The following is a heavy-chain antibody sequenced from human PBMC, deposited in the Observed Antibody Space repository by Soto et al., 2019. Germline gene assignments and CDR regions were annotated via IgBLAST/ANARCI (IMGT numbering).Heavy chain of an antibody. V-gene: IGHV3-30*18. D-gene: IGHD3-10*01. CDR2: ISYDGSNK. CDR3: AKGHFPLWFGELVGGYYFDY. Sequence: GGSLRLSCAASGFTFSSYGMHWVRQAPGKGLEWVAVISYDGSNKYYADSVKGRFTISRDNSKNTLYLQMNSLRAEDTAVYYCAKGHFPLWFGELVGGYYFDYWGQGTLVTVSS. CDR1: GFTFSSYG. J-gene: IGHJ4*02.